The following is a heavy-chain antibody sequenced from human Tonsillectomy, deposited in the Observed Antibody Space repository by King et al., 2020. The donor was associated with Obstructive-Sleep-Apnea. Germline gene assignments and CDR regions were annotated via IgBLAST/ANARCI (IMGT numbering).Heavy chain of an antibody. V-gene: IGHV3-74*01. D-gene: IGHD6-19*01. CDR3: AREWIRSGRPFDH. CDR1: GFTFSSHW. Sequence: VQLVESGGGVVQSGGSLRLSCAASGFTFSSHWMHWVRQVPGKGLVWVSRIKNDGSGIIYADSVKGRFTISRDNTKNTLYLQMNSLRAEDTAVYYCAREWIRSGRPFDHWGQGTLVTVSS. CDR2: IKNDGSGI. J-gene: IGHJ4*02.